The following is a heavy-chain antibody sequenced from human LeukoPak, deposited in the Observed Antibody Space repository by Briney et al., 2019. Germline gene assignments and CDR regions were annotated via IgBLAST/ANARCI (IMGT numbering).Heavy chain of an antibody. CDR2: IYIDGTT. CDR3: ASGPRYSFY. CDR1: GFIVSHNY. V-gene: IGHV3-53*01. Sequence: SGGSLRLSCAASGFIVSHNYMTWVRQAPGKGLEWISVIYIDGTTYYADSVKGRFTISRDQANNTLYLQMNTLRDEDTAVYYCASGPRYSFYWGQGTLVSVSS. J-gene: IGHJ4*02. D-gene: IGHD6-13*01.